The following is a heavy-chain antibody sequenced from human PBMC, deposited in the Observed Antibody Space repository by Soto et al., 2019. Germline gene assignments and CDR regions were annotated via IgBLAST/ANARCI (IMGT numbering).Heavy chain of an antibody. Sequence: QVQLVQPGAEVKKPGASVKVSCKASGYTFSSYNIHWVRQAPGQGLEWMGITDPSGGSTTYAQKFQGRVNMARDTSTSTVYMELSSLTSEDTAVYYCARADYYYDSSAYFYPVYWGQGTLVNVSS. CDR3: ARADYYYDSSAYFYPVY. CDR2: TDPSGGST. CDR1: GYTFSSYN. J-gene: IGHJ4*02. D-gene: IGHD3-22*01. V-gene: IGHV1-46*01.